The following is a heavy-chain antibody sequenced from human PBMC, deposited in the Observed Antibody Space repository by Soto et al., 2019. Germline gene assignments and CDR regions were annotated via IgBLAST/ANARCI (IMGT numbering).Heavy chain of an antibody. V-gene: IGHV4-4*02. J-gene: IGHJ4*02. D-gene: IGHD6-6*01. CDR2: IFYGGST. Sequence: SETLSLTCAVSGGSLSSSSWWSWVRQPPRKTLEWLGEIFYGGSTKYNPSFDRRVAMSADTSRNDFSLKLTSVTAADTAVYFCARLVYDTRPNYMYFDFWGPGTLVT. CDR3: ARLVYDTRPNYMYFDF. CDR1: GGSLSSSSW.